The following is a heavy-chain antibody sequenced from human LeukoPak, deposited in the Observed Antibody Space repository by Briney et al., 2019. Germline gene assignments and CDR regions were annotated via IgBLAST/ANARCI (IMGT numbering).Heavy chain of an antibody. CDR3: ARCRTSAAAGTGGYDYYYYGMDV. D-gene: IGHD6-13*01. J-gene: IGHJ6*02. Sequence: SETLSLTCTVSGGSISSYYWSWIRQPPGKGLEWIGYIYYSGSTNYNPSLKGRVTISVDTSKNQFSLKLSSVTAADTAVYYCARCRTSAAAGTGGYDYYYYGMDVWGQGTTVTVSS. CDR2: IYYSGST. V-gene: IGHV4-59*08. CDR1: GGSISSYY.